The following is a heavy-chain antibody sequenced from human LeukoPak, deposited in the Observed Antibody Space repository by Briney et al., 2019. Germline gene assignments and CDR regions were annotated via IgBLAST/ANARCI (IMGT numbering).Heavy chain of an antibody. CDR3: AIHGEYGTVSSCRGSFDY. D-gene: IGHD3-10*01. CDR2: IHPRSGDR. CDR1: GYSFTAFY. V-gene: IGHV1-2*02. J-gene: IGHJ4*02. Sequence: GASVKVSCTASGYSFTAFYIHWVRQAPGQGLEWMGWIHPRSGDRRYAQKFQGRVTMARDTSISTVYMDLSSLGSDDTVVYYCAIHGEYGTVSSCRGSFDYWGQGILVTVSS.